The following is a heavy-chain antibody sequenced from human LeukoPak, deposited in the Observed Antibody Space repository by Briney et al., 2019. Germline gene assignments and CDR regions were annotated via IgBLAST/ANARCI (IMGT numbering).Heavy chain of an antibody. J-gene: IGHJ1*01. CDR3: AREDIVVVVAATVGYFQH. Sequence: KPSETLSLTCTVSGGSISSYYWSWIRQPAGKGLEWIGCSYTSGSTNYNPSLNSRVIMSVDTSKNQFSLKLSSVTAADTAVYYCAREDIVVVVAATVGYFQHWGQGTLVTVSS. V-gene: IGHV4-4*07. CDR1: GGSISSYY. CDR2: SYTSGST. D-gene: IGHD2-15*01.